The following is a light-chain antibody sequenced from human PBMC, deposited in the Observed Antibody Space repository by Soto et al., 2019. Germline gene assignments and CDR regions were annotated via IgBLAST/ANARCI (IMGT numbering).Light chain of an antibody. J-gene: IGKJ2*01. CDR2: LGS. V-gene: IGKV2-28*01. CDR3: MQALKTPFT. CDR1: QSLLHSNGYNY. Sequence: DIVMTQSPLSLPVTPGEPASISCRSSQSLLHSNGYNYLDWYLQKPGQSPQLLIYLGSNRASGVPDRFSGSGSGTDFTLTISRLEYEDVGVYYCMQALKTPFTFGQGTKLEIK.